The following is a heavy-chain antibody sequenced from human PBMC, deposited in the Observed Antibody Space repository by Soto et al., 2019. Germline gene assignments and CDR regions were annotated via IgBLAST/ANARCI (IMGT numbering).Heavy chain of an antibody. CDR1: GFTFSAYW. CDR2: IKGDGSEK. Sequence: LRLSCAASGFTFSAYWMTWVRQAPGKGLEWVANIKGDGSEKHYVDSVKGRFTISRDNAKNSLYLQMNILRAEDTAVYFCSRDVVVGAKALNYWGQGTLVTVSS. CDR3: SRDVVVGAKALNY. D-gene: IGHD2-15*01. J-gene: IGHJ4*02. V-gene: IGHV3-7*01.